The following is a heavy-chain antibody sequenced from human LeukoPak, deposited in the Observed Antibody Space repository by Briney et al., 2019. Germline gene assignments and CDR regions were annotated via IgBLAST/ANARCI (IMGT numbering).Heavy chain of an antibody. V-gene: IGHV1-24*01. CDR3: ATGAQSEDPYYYYYMDV. Sequence: GASVKVSCKASGYTLTELSMHWLRQAPGKGLEWMGGFYPEDGETIYAQKFQGRVTMTEDTSTDTAYMELSSLRSEDTAVYYCATGAQSEDPYYYYYMDVWGKGTTVTVSS. CDR1: GYTLTELS. CDR2: FYPEDGET. J-gene: IGHJ6*03. D-gene: IGHD1-14*01.